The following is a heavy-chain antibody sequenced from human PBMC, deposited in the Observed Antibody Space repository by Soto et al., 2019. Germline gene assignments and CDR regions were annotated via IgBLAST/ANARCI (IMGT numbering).Heavy chain of an antibody. J-gene: IGHJ4*02. CDR2: IHSSGGS. Sequence: SETLSLTCVVSGVSVNNANWWTWVRQPPEKGLEWVGEIHSSGGSNYNSSLNGRVTMSFDKSKNHFILNLNSVTPEDTAVYYCAREKPEYSSWVLYGTFDSWGQGILVTVSS. CDR3: AREKPEYSSWVLYGTFDS. CDR1: GVSVNNANW. V-gene: IGHV4-4*02. D-gene: IGHD6-6*01.